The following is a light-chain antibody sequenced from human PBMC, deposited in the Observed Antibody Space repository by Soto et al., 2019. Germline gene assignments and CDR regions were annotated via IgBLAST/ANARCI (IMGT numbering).Light chain of an antibody. J-gene: IGKJ1*01. V-gene: IGKV1-8*01. CDR3: QQYYSDPRT. Sequence: AIRMTQSPSSLSASTGDRVTITCRASQGISSYLAWHTQKPGKAPKLLIYAASTLQSGVPSRFSGSGSGTDFSLNISCLQSEDFATYFCQQYYSDPRTFCQGTKVEIK. CDR2: AAS. CDR1: QGISSY.